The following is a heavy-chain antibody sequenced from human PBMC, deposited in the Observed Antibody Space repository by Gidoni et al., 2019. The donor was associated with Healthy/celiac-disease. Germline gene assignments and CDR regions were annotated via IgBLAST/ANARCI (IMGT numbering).Heavy chain of an antibody. CDR2: ISSNGGST. Sequence: EVQLVESGGGLVQPGGSLSLSCAASGFTFSSYAMHWVRQAPGKGLEYVSAISSNGGSTYYANSVKGRFTISRDNSKNTLYLQRGSLRAEDMAVYYCAREGLVGATGWFDPWGQGTLVTVSS. CDR1: GFTFSSYA. CDR3: AREGLVGATGWFDP. D-gene: IGHD1-26*01. V-gene: IGHV3-64*01. J-gene: IGHJ5*02.